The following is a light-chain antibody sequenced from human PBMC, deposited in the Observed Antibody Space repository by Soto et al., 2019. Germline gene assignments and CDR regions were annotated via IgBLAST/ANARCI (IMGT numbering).Light chain of an antibody. CDR1: SSDVGSYNL. V-gene: IGLV2-23*02. CDR3: CSYAGSSTLYV. CDR2: EVS. Sequence: ALTQPASVSGSPGQSITISCTGTSSDVGSYNLVSWYQQHPGKAPKLMIYEVSKRPSGVSNRFSGSKSGNTASLTISGLQAEDEADYYCCSYAGSSTLYVFRTGTKVTVL. J-gene: IGLJ1*01.